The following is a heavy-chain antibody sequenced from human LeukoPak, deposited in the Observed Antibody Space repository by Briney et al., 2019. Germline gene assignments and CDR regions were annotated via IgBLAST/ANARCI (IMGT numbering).Heavy chain of an antibody. Sequence: GGSLRLSCAASGFAFSNYYMHWVRQAPGKGLEWVAVISYDGSNKYYADSVKGRFTISRDNSKNTLYLQMNSLRAEDTAVYYCAIRYSYGYGLDYWGQGTLVTVSS. CDR3: AIRYSYGYGLDY. D-gene: IGHD5-18*01. V-gene: IGHV3-30-3*01. CDR1: GFAFSNYY. CDR2: ISYDGSNK. J-gene: IGHJ4*02.